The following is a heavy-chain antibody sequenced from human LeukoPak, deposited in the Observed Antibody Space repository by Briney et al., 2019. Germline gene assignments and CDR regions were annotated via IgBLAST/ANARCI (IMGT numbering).Heavy chain of an antibody. D-gene: IGHD2-2*01. J-gene: IGHJ4*02. Sequence: GGSLRLSCAASGFTFTKYWMTWVHQAPGKGLEWVANIKQDGSEKFYVDSVKGRFTISRDNAKNSLGLQINSLGAEDTAVYYCARGLDCRSTSCYLDNWGQGTLVTVSS. CDR2: IKQDGSEK. V-gene: IGHV3-7*01. CDR1: GFTFTKYW. CDR3: ARGLDCRSTSCYLDN.